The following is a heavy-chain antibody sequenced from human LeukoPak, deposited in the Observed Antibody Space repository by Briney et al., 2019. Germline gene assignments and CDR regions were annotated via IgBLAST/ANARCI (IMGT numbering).Heavy chain of an antibody. CDR2: ISAYNGNT. CDR3: ARDEPAAMGAYYYYYYYMDV. CDR1: GYTFTSYG. J-gene: IGHJ6*03. D-gene: IGHD2-2*01. Sequence: ASVKVSCKASGYTFTSYGISWVRQAPGQGLEWMGWISAYNGNTNYAQKLQGRVTMTTDTSTSTAYMELRSLRSDDTAVYYCARDEPAAMGAYYYYYYYMDVWGKGTTVTVSS. V-gene: IGHV1-18*01.